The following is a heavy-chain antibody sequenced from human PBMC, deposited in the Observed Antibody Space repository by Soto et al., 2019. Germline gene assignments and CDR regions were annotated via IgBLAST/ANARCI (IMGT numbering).Heavy chain of an antibody. CDR2: IYYSGST. D-gene: IGHD3-10*01. CDR1: GGSIISGDYY. Sequence: SETLSLTCTVSGGSIISGDYYWSWIRQPPGKGLEWIGYIYYSGSTYYDPSLKSRVTISVDTSKNQFSLKLSSVTAADTAVYYCARSDGSGSYRYWGQGTLVTVSS. J-gene: IGHJ4*02. V-gene: IGHV4-30-4*01. CDR3: ARSDGSGSYRY.